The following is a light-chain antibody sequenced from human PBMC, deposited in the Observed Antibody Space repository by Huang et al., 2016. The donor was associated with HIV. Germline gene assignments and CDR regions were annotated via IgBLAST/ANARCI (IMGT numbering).Light chain of an antibody. V-gene: IGKV3-20*01. CDR1: QIISSAF. Sequence: EALLTQSPDILSLSPGERASLSCRASQIISSAFVAWYQLKPGQAPRLLIYGASNTDTGIPDRFSGSGSGKDFTRIISRLEPEDFAVYCCQQYSYSPLFTFGPETKVDIK. J-gene: IGKJ3*01. CDR2: GAS. CDR3: QQYSYSPLFT.